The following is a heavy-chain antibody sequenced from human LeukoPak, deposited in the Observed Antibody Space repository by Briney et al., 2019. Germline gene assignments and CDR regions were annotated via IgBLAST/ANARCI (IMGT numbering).Heavy chain of an antibody. J-gene: IGHJ6*02. Sequence: GRSLRLSCAASGFTFSTYAMHWVRQAPGKGLEWVAVISRDGSSAFYTDSVKGRFTVSRDSSSNTLYLQVSSLRTEDTAVYYCAKNRQDGYTIYWSKFNSYALDVWGQGTTVTVSS. D-gene: IGHD2-8*02. CDR1: GFTFSTYA. CDR3: AKNRQDGYTIYWSKFNSYALDV. V-gene: IGHV3-30*18. CDR2: ISRDGSSA.